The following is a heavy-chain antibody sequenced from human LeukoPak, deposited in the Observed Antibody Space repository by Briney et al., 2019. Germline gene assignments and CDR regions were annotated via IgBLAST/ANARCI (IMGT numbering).Heavy chain of an antibody. Sequence: GRSLRLSCAASGFRFSSYGMHWVRQAPGKGLEWVAVISDDGIKIYYGDSVKGRFTISRDNSKNTLNLQMDSLRADDTAVYYCARDGGSGWSSAFLDHWGQGTLVTVSS. V-gene: IGHV3-30*03. CDR3: ARDGGSGWSSAFLDH. CDR1: GFRFSSYG. J-gene: IGHJ4*02. CDR2: ISDDGIKI. D-gene: IGHD6-19*01.